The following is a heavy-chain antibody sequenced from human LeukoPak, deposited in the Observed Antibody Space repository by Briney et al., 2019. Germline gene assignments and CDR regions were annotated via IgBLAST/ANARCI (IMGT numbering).Heavy chain of an antibody. CDR3: ASAIAAAGTWLDY. Sequence: ASVKVCCKASGYTFTSYYMHWVRQAPGQGLEWMGIINPSGGSTSYAQKFQGRVTMTRDTSTSTVYMELSSLRSEDTAVYYCASAIAAAGTWLDYWGQGTLVTVSS. CDR1: GYTFTSYY. J-gene: IGHJ4*02. CDR2: INPSGGST. D-gene: IGHD6-13*01. V-gene: IGHV1-46*01.